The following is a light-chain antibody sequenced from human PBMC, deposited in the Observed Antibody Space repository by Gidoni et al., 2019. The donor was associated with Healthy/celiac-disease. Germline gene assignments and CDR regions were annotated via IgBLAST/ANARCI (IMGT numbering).Light chain of an antibody. V-gene: IGKV4-1*01. CDR3: QQDCSTPLT. Sequence: IVTPQPTESLAVYLGGRATINCKSSQSVLYSSHNRNYLAWYQQKPGQPPRLLISGASTRESGVPDRFSGSGSGTDFTLTISSLQAEDVAVYYCQQDCSTPLTFXGXTKVEIK. CDR1: QSVLYSSHNRNY. J-gene: IGKJ4*01. CDR2: GAS.